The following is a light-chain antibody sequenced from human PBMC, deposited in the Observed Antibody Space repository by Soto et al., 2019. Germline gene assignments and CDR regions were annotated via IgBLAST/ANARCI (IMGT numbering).Light chain of an antibody. V-gene: IGKV3-20*01. CDR3: QQYGSSPLIS. J-gene: IGKJ5*01. CDR1: QTVSITY. CDR2: GAS. Sequence: PGESATLSCRASQTVSITYLTWYQQKPGQAPRLLIFGASKRATGIPDRFSGSGSGRDFTRTISGLEPEDFAVYYCQQYGSSPLISFGQRTRLEIK.